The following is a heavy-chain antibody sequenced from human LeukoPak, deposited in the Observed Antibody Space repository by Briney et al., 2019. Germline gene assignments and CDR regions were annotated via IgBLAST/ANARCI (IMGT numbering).Heavy chain of an antibody. D-gene: IGHD3-22*01. Sequence: KPSETLSLTCTVSGGSISSYYWSWIRQPPGKGLEWIGYIYYSGRTNYNPSLKSRITILVDTSKNQFSLKLSSVTAADTAVYYCARGKYDSSGYTLRYWGQGTLVTVSS. CDR3: ARGKYDSSGYTLRY. V-gene: IGHV4-59*01. J-gene: IGHJ4*02. CDR2: IYYSGRT. CDR1: GGSISSYY.